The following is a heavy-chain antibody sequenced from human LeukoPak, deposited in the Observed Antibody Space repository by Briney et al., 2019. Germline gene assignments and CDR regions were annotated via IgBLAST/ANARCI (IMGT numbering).Heavy chain of an antibody. CDR1: DYTFTSYG. CDR3: ARDSITMVRGAYYGMDV. D-gene: IGHD3-10*01. Sequence: ASVTVSYQPSDYTFTSYGISWVRQAPGQGLEWMGWISAYNGNTNYAQKLQGRVTMTTDTSTSTAYMELRSLRSDDTAVYYCARDSITMVRGAYYGMDVWGKGTTVTVSS. V-gene: IGHV1-18*04. CDR2: ISAYNGNT. J-gene: IGHJ6*04.